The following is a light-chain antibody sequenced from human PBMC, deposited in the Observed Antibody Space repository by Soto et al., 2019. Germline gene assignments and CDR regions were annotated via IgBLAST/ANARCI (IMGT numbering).Light chain of an antibody. CDR2: EVN. J-gene: IGLJ1*01. Sequence: QSDLTQPPSASGSPGQSVTISCTGTSSDVGGYNFVSWYQQHPDKAPKLMIYEVNKRPSGVPNRFSGSKSGNTASLTVSGLQAEDEADYYCSSYAGNNNRYVFGTGTKVTVL. CDR1: SSDVGGYNF. CDR3: SSYAGNNNRYV. V-gene: IGLV2-8*01.